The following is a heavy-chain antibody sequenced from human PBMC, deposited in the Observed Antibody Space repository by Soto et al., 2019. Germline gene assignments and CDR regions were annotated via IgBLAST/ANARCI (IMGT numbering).Heavy chain of an antibody. CDR3: VRDLDGSGAYYTDX. V-gene: IGHV1-18*01. D-gene: IGHD3-10*01. J-gene: IGHJ4*02. CDR2: ISAYKTNI. CDR1: GYTFPNYG. Sequence: VSVKVSCKASGYTFPNYGITWVRQAPGQGLEWMGFISAYKTNIKYAQKFQGRVTLNKDTSTRTAYMELRSLRSDETAIYYCVRDLDGSGAYYTDXWGQGTLVTVSX.